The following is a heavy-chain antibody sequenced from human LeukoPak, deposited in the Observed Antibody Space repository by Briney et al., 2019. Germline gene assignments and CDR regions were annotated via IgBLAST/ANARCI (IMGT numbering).Heavy chain of an antibody. V-gene: IGHV1-69*13. CDR2: IIPIFGTA. D-gene: IGHD7-27*01. Sequence: ASVKVSCKVSGYTLTELSMHWVRQAPGQGLEWMGGIIPIFGTANYAQKFQGRVTITADESTSTAYMELRSLRSDDTAVYYCARWGPYFDYWGQGTLVTVSS. CDR3: ARWGPYFDY. J-gene: IGHJ4*02. CDR1: GYTLTELS.